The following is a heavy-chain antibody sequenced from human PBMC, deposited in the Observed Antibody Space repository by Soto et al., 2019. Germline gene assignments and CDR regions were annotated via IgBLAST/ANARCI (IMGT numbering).Heavy chain of an antibody. V-gene: IGHV5-51*01. CDR2: IYPGDSDT. CDR3: ARRNTYYYGSGSYYKNAFDI. D-gene: IGHD3-10*01. J-gene: IGHJ3*02. CDR1: GYSFTSYW. Sequence: GESLKISCKGSGYSFTSYWIGWVRQMPGKGLEWMGIIYPGDSDTRYSPSFQGQVTISADKSISTAYLQWSSLKASDTAMYYCARRNTYYYGSGSYYKNAFDIWGQGTMVTVSS.